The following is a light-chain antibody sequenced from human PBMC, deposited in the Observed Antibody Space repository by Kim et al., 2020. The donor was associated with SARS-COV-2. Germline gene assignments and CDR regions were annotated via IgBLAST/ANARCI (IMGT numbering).Light chain of an antibody. V-gene: IGKV3-20*01. Sequence: SPGEGATLSCRASQRGTSGNLAWYQHKPGQAPRLLIYAASNRAAGISDRFSGSGSGTDFTLAISRLEPEDCAVYYCQQDGSAPWTFGQGTKVDIK. J-gene: IGKJ1*01. CDR2: AAS. CDR3: QQDGSAPWT. CDR1: QRGTSGN.